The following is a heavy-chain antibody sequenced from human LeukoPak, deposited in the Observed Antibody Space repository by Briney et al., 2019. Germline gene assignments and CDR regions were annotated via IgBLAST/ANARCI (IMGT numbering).Heavy chain of an antibody. V-gene: IGHV4-61*08. J-gene: IGHJ3*02. D-gene: IGHD4-17*01. Sequence: SQTLSLTCTVSGGSISSGGYYWSWIRQPPGKGLEWIGYIYYSGSTNYNPSLKSRVTISVDTSKNQFSLKLSSVTAADTAVYYCAREAVTTLNAFDIWGQGTMVTVSS. CDR3: AREAVTTLNAFDI. CDR1: GGSISSGGYY. CDR2: IYYSGST.